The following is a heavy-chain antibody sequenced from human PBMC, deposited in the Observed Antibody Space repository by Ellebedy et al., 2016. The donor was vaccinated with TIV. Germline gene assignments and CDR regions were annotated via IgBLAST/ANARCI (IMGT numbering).Heavy chain of an antibody. CDR1: GFTFSNYW. V-gene: IGHV3-7*03. Sequence: GESLKISCAASGFTFSNYWMNWVRQAPGKGLEWVASNTEDGSEKYFVDSVKGRFTISRDNAKNSLYLQMTSLRAEDTAVYVCARAGRWLQYFDYWGQGTLVTVSS. D-gene: IGHD5-24*01. CDR3: ARAGRWLQYFDY. CDR2: NTEDGSEK. J-gene: IGHJ4*02.